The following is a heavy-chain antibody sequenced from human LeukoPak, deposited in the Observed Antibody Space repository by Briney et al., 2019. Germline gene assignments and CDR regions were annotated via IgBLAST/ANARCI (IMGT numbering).Heavy chain of an antibody. Sequence: PGGSLRLSCAASGFSFISYGMHWVRQAPGKGLEWVGDISDEGRNKKYTDSVKGRFTISRDNSKDTLYLQMNSLRDEDTAVYYCAKRPSDYGDYITYFDYWGQGTLVTVSS. CDR3: AKRPSDYGDYITYFDY. V-gene: IGHV3-30*18. D-gene: IGHD4-17*01. CDR1: GFSFISYG. J-gene: IGHJ4*02. CDR2: ISDEGRNK.